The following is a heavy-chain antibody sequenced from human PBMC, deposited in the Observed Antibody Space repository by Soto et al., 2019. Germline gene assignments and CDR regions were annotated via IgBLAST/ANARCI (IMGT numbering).Heavy chain of an antibody. V-gene: IGHV3-30-3*01. Sequence: QVQLVESGGGVVQPGRSLRLSCAASGFTFSSYAMHWVRQAPGKGLEWVAVISYDGSNKYYADSVKGRFTISRDNSKNTLYLQMNSLSAEDTAVYYCARGRVGATGYYYSGMDVW. J-gene: IGHJ6*01. CDR1: GFTFSSYA. CDR2: ISYDGSNK. CDR3: ARGRVGATGYYYSGMDV. D-gene: IGHD1-26*01.